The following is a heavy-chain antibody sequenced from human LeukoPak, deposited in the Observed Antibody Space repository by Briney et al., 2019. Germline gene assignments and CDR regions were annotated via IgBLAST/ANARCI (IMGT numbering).Heavy chain of an antibody. J-gene: IGHJ6*03. D-gene: IGHD2-15*01. CDR3: ARAGYCSGGSCYPHYYYYYMDV. Sequence: ASVKVSCKASGYTFTSYAISWVRQAPGQGLEWIGWISGHNDDTNYAQRLQGRVTMTTDTSTSTAYMELRSLRSDDTAVYYCARAGYCSGGSCYPHYYYYYMDVWGKGTTVTVSS. V-gene: IGHV1-18*01. CDR1: GYTFTSYA. CDR2: ISGHNDDT.